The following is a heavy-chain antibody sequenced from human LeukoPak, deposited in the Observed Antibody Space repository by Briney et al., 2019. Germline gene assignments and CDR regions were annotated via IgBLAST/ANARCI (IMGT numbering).Heavy chain of an antibody. CDR3: ARTTNYDSRRYHYYFDY. CDR2: IKQDESEK. Sequence: GGSLRLSCAASGFTFSSYWMSWVRQAPGRGLEWVANIKQDESEKYYVDSVKGRFTISRDNAKKSLYLQMNSLRAEDTAMYYCARTTNYDSRRYHYYFDYWGQGTLVTVSS. J-gene: IGHJ4*02. D-gene: IGHD3-22*01. CDR1: GFTFSSYW. V-gene: IGHV3-7*05.